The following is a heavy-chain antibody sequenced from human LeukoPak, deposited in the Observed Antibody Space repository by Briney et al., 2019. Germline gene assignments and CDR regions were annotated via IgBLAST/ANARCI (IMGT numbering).Heavy chain of an antibody. V-gene: IGHV4-4*02. CDR2: IYHSGST. Sequence: SGTLSLTCAVSGGSLSSSNWWSWVRPPPGKGLEWIGEIYHSGSTIYNPSLKSRVTISVDKSKNQFSLKLSSVTAADTAVYYCARADRSSGWYYFDYWGQGTLVTVSS. J-gene: IGHJ4*02. CDR1: GGSLSSSNW. D-gene: IGHD6-19*01. CDR3: ARADRSSGWYYFDY.